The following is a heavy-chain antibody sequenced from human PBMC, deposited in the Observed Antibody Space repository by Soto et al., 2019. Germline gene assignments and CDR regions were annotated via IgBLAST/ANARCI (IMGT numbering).Heavy chain of an antibody. CDR1: GGTFSNFA. Sequence: QAQLVQSGAEVKKPGSSVKVSCKASGGTFSNFAITWVRQAPGQGLEWMGGIIPIFRTINYAQKFQGRVTITSDESTTTAYMELSILRPEDTAVYFWASGSPGGGYFYDGMDVWGQGTTVIVSS. CDR2: IIPIFRTI. V-gene: IGHV1-69*01. CDR3: ASGSPGGGYFYDGMDV. J-gene: IGHJ6*02. D-gene: IGHD1-26*01.